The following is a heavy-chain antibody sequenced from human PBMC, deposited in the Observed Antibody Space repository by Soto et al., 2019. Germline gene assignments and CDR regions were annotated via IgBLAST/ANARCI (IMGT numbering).Heavy chain of an antibody. Sequence: ASVKVSCKASGYTFTSYDINWVRQATGQGLEWMGWMNPNSGNTGYAQKFQGRVTMTRNTSISTAYMELSSLRSEDTAVYYCARAPGYYYDSRAGGDAFDIWGQGTMVTVSS. J-gene: IGHJ3*02. V-gene: IGHV1-8*01. CDR1: GYTFTSYD. D-gene: IGHD3-22*01. CDR2: MNPNSGNT. CDR3: ARAPGYYYDSRAGGDAFDI.